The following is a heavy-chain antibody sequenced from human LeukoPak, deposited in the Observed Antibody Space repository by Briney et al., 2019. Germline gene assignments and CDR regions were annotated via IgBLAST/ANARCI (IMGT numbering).Heavy chain of an antibody. D-gene: IGHD4/OR15-4a*01. CDR2: IKEDGREK. CDR3: AKDPPYGGYYYYYYMDV. Sequence: GGSLRLSCAASGFTCSSYWMSWVRQAPGKGVEWVANIKEDGREKYYVDSVKGRFTISRDNAKNSLYLQMNSLRAEDTAVYYCAKDPPYGGYYYYYYMDVWGKGTTVTVSS. CDR1: GFTCSSYW. J-gene: IGHJ6*03. V-gene: IGHV3-7*01.